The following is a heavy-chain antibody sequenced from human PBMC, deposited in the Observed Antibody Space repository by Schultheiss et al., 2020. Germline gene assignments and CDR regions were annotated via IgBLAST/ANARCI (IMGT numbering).Heavy chain of an antibody. CDR1: GGSFSGYY. D-gene: IGHD6-6*01. CDR2: INHSGST. Sequence: ETLSLTCAVYGGSFSGYYWSWIRQPPGKGLEWIGEINHSGSTNYNPSLKSRVTISVDTSKNQFSLKLSSVTAADTAVYYCARVIAARRPLYFDYWGQGTLVTVSS. J-gene: IGHJ4*02. CDR3: ARVIAARRPLYFDY. V-gene: IGHV4-34*01.